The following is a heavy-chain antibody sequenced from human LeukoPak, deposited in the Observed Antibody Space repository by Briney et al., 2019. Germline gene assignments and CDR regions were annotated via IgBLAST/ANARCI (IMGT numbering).Heavy chain of an antibody. CDR3: ATMRGGIYPGYYYDSSGYLYFDY. J-gene: IGHJ4*02. Sequence: GASVKVSCKASGGTFSSYAISWVRQAPGQGLEWMGGIIPIFGTANYAQKFQGRVTITADKSTSTAYMELSSLRSEDTAVYYCATMRGGIYPGYYYDSSGYLYFDYWGQGTLVTVSS. D-gene: IGHD3-22*01. CDR2: IIPIFGTA. V-gene: IGHV1-69*06. CDR1: GGTFSSYA.